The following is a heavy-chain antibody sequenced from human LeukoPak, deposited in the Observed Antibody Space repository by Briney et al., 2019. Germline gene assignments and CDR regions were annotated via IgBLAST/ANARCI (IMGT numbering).Heavy chain of an antibody. D-gene: IGHD6-19*01. V-gene: IGHV3-23*01. CDR1: EFTFSTYA. CDR2: ISGDGGIT. J-gene: IGHJ6*02. Sequence: PGGSLRLSCAASEFTFSTYAMSWVRQAPGKGLEWVSGISGDGGITYCADSVRGRFTISRDNSKNTLYLQMNSLRAEDTAVYYCAKSSGPGGYYYYGMDVWGQGTTVTVSS. CDR3: AKSSGPGGYYYYGMDV.